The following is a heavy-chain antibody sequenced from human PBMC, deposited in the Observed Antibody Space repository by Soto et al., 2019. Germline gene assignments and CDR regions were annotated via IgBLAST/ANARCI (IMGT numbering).Heavy chain of an antibody. CDR1: KFTFSDYY. CDR2: ISSGGSSI. CDR3: ARRAAAGGTFHY. J-gene: IGHJ4*02. Sequence: GGSLRLSCAASKFTFSDYYMNWIRQAPGKGLEWLSSISSGGSSIHYADSVKGRSTISRDNAKNSLYLQMNSLRAADTAVYYCARRAAAGGTFHYWAQGTLVPVSS. D-gene: IGHD6-13*01. V-gene: IGHV3-11*01.